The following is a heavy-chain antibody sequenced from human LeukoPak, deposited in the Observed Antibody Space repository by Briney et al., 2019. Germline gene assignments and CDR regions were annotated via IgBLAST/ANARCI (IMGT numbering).Heavy chain of an antibody. CDR3: ARGVYRAANWRLNWFDP. CDR2: IYADDSDT. J-gene: IGHJ5*02. V-gene: IGHV5-51*01. CDR1: GYSFTNYW. D-gene: IGHD6-13*01. Sequence: GESLKISCRGSGYSFTNYWIGWVRQMPGKGLEWMGIIYADDSDTRYSPSFQGQVTILADKSTSTVYLQWTSLKASDTAMYYCARGVYRAANWRLNWFDPWGQGTLVTVSS.